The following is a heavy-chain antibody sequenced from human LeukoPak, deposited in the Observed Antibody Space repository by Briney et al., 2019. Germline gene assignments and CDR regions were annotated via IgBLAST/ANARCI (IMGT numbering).Heavy chain of an antibody. Sequence: GGSLRLSCAASGFTFDDYAMHWVGQPPGKGLKWVSGIGWNSGSIGYADSVKGRFTISRDNAKNSLYLQMNSLRAEDTALYYCAKDISRNYYYYYGMDVWGQGTTVTVSS. J-gene: IGHJ6*02. CDR2: IGWNSGSI. CDR3: AKDISRNYYYYYGMDV. V-gene: IGHV3-9*01. CDR1: GFTFDDYA.